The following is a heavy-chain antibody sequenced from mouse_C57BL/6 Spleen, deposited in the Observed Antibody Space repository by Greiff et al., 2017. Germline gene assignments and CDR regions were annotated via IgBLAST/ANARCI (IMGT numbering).Heavy chain of an antibody. V-gene: IGHV1-52*01. D-gene: IGHD2-1*01. CDR1: GYTFTSYW. CDR2: IDPSDSET. Sequence: VKLVESGAELVRPGSSVKLSCKASGYTFTSYWMHWVKQRPIQGLEWIGNIDPSDSETHYNQKFKDKATLSVDKSSSTAYMQLSSLTSEDSAVYYCARLLNGVAYWGQGTLVTVSA. J-gene: IGHJ3*01. CDR3: ARLLNGVAY.